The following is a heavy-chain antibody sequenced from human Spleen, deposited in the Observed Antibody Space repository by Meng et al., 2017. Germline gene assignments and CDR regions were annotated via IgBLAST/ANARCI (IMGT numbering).Heavy chain of an antibody. Sequence: GESLKISCKGSGYTFTTYWIAWVRQMPGKGLEWMGIIYPGDSETRYSPSFQGQVTISVDKSISTAYLQWSSLKASDTAMYYCARRGVTNFDSWGQGTLVTVSS. D-gene: IGHD2-21*02. J-gene: IGHJ4*02. V-gene: IGHV5-51*01. CDR2: IYPGDSET. CDR3: ARRGVTNFDS. CDR1: GYTFTTYW.